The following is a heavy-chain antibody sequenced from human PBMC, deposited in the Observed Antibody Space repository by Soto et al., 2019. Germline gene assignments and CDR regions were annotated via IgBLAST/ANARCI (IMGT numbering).Heavy chain of an antibody. CDR3: AKDLVVVGSMDV. D-gene: IGHD2-15*01. V-gene: IGHV3-21*01. Sequence: GGSLRLSCAASGFTFSSDSMNWVRQAPGKGLEWVSSISSTSSYIYYADSLKGRFTISRDNAKNSLYLQMNSLRAEDTAVYYCAKDLVVVGSMDVWGQGTTVTVSS. J-gene: IGHJ6*02. CDR1: GFTFSSDS. CDR2: ISSTSSYI.